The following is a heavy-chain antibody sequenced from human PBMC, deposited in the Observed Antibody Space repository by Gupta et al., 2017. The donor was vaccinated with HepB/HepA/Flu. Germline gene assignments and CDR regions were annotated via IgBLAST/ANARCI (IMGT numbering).Heavy chain of an antibody. CDR1: GFTFSSSA. J-gene: IGHJ4*02. CDR2: ISGSSGGT. Sequence: EAQLLASGGGLVQPGGSLRLSCAASGFTFSSSAMNWVRQAPGKGLEWVSTISGSSGGTYYADSVKGRFTISRDNSKNTLFLQMNSLRAEDTAVYYCAKTSKVTVGSTLIFDFWGQGTLVTVSS. D-gene: IGHD1-26*01. CDR3: AKTSKVTVGSTLIFDF. V-gene: IGHV3-23*01.